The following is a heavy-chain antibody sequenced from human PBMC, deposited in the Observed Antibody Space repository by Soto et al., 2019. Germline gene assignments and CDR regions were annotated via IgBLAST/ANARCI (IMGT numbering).Heavy chain of an antibody. J-gene: IGHJ4*02. V-gene: IGHV1-46*01. CDR1: GYTFTSYY. CDR2: VYPSGGAT. D-gene: IGHD4-17*01. CDR3: GTTLTMPWYFDF. Sequence: QVQLVQSGAEVKKPGASVKISCKTSGYTFTSYYVHWVRQAPGQGLEWMGMVYPSGGATSYAQKFQGRVAVTADTATSTVYMDIYSLRSDDTAVYYCGTTLTMPWYFDFWGQVTLVSVSS.